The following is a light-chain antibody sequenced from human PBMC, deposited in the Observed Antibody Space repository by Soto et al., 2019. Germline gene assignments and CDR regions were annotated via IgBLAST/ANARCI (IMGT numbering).Light chain of an antibody. V-gene: IGKV1-5*03. J-gene: IGKJ4*01. CDR2: KAS. Sequence: DIQMTQSPSTLSGSVGDRVTITCRASQTISSWLAWYQQKPGKAPKLLIYKASTLKSGVPSRFSGSGSGTEFTLTISSLQSEDFAVYYCQHYNHWALTFGGGTKVDIK. CDR1: QTISSW. CDR3: QHYNHWALT.